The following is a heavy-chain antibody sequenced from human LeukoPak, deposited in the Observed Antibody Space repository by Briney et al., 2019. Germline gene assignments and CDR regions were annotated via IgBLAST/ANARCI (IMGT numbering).Heavy chain of an antibody. V-gene: IGHV3-30*04. CDR1: GFTFSSFA. D-gene: IGHD3-10*01. Sequence: GSLRLSCAASGFTFSSFAMHWVRQTPGKGLAWVAGMSYNGNDKYYEDSLKGRFTISRDNSKNTLYLQMNSLRAEDTAVYYCARDPSRFGEYGYFDYWGQGSLVTVSS. CDR2: MSYNGNDK. J-gene: IGHJ4*02. CDR3: ARDPSRFGEYGYFDY.